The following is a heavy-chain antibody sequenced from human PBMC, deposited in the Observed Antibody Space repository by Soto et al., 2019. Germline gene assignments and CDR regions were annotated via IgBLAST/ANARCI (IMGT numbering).Heavy chain of an antibody. V-gene: IGHV1-18*04. CDR3: ARDSVVVTATPHFAFDI. J-gene: IGHJ3*02. CDR2: ITAYTGNT. D-gene: IGHD2-21*02. Sequence: QVHLAQSGAEVKKPGASVKVSCKASGYTFTKYGINWVRQAPGQGLEWMGWITAYTGNTNYAQKFQGRVTMTTDTSASTAYMELTSLRSDDTAVYYCARDSVVVTATPHFAFDIWGQGTMVTVSS. CDR1: GYTFTKYG.